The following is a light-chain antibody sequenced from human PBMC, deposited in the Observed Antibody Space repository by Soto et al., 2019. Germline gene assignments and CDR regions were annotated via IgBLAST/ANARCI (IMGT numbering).Light chain of an antibody. CDR1: QSVYNNY. J-gene: IGKJ5*01. CDR3: QQYCSSPIT. V-gene: IGKV3-20*01. Sequence: EIVLTQSPGTLSLSPGERATLSCRASQSVYNNYLAWYQQKPGQAPRLLIFAASSTATGIPDRFSGSGSGTDFTLTISRLEPEDFAVYYCQQYCSSPITFGQGTRLEIK. CDR2: AAS.